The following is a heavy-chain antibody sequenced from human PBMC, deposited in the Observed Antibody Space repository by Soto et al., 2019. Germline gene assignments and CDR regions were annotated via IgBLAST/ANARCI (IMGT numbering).Heavy chain of an antibody. Sequence: QVQLVESGGGVVQPGRSLKLSCAASGFTFSSYGMHWVRQAPGKGLEWVAVISYDGSDKYYADSVKGRFTISRDDSKNTLYLQMNGLRAEDTAVYYCAKTAGYDYVWGSSGLDPWGLGTLVTVSS. CDR2: ISYDGSDK. CDR1: GFTFSSYG. CDR3: AKTAGYDYVWGSSGLDP. J-gene: IGHJ5*02. V-gene: IGHV3-30*18. D-gene: IGHD3-16*01.